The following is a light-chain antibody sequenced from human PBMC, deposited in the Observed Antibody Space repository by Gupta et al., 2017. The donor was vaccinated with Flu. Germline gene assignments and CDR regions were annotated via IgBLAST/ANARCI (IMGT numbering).Light chain of an antibody. V-gene: IGLV3-1*01. CDR2: QDT. J-gene: IGLJ1*01. CDR3: QAWDITTNAYV. CDR1: RLGDRY. Sequence: SYELTQPPSVSVSPGQTAIITCSGDRLGDRYACWYQQKPGQSPVLVIYQDTKRPSGIPERFSGANSGNTATLTISGTQAMDEADYYWQAWDITTNAYVFGTGTKVTVL.